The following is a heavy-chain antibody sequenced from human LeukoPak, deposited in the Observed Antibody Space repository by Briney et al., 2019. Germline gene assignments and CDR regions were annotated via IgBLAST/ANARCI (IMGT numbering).Heavy chain of an antibody. V-gene: IGHV4-59*11. D-gene: IGHD6-19*01. CDR2: IYNSGTT. J-gene: IGHJ4*02. Sequence: SETLSLTCTVSGDSLSCHFWSWLRQPPGKGLEWIGNIYNSGTTNYNPSLKSGVTISVDTSKNQLSLQLTSVTAADTAVYYCTKATQCLACDCWGRGTLVTVSS. CDR3: TKATQCLACDC. CDR1: GDSLSCHF.